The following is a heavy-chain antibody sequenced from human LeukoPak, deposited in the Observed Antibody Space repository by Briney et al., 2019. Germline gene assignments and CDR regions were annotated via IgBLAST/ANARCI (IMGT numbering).Heavy chain of an antibody. J-gene: IGHJ4*02. CDR1: GFTFSGSA. V-gene: IGHV3-73*01. CDR3: TRHVPYGDFAFDY. CDR2: IRGKTDNYAT. Sequence: SEGSLRLSCAASGFTFSGSAAHWVRQASGKGLEWVGRIRGKTDNYATVYAASVTGRFTISRDDSKNTAYLQMNSLKTEDTAVYYCTRHVPYGDFAFDYWGQGTLVTVSS. D-gene: IGHD4-17*01.